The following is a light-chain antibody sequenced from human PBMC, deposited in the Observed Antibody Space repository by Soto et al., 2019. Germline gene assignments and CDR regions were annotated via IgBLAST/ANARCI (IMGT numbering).Light chain of an antibody. J-gene: IGKJ2*01. CDR2: KAT. CDR3: QQYHDFQYT. CDR1: QSIGSG. Sequence: DIQMTQSPSTLSASVGDGVTITCRASQSIGSGLAWCQQKPGKAPKLLIYKATNLQGGVPSRFSGSGSGTDFSLTISSLQPVDSATYYCQQYHDFQYTFGQGTDLEI. V-gene: IGKV1-5*03.